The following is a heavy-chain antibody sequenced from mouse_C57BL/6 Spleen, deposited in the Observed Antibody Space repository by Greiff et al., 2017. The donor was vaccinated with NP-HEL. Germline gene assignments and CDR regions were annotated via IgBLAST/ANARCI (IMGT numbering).Heavy chain of an antibody. CDR1: GYTFTDYN. CDR3: ARERVWDGGVLDY. Sequence: EVQLQQSGPELVKPGASVKIPCKASGYTFTDYNMDWVKQSHGKSLEWIGDINPNNGGTIYNQKFKGKATLTVDKSSSTAYMELRSLTSGGTAGYDGARERVWDGGVLDYWGQGTTLTVSS. CDR2: INPNNGGT. D-gene: IGHD4-1*01. V-gene: IGHV1-18*01. J-gene: IGHJ2*01.